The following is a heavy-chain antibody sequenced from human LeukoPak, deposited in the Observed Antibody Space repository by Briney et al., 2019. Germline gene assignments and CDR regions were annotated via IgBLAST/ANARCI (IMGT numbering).Heavy chain of an antibody. CDR2: ISYDGSNK. CDR3: ARADSGYSDFDY. Sequence: GGSLRLSCVASGFTFSSYAMHWVRQAPGKGLEWVAVISYDGSNKYYADSVKGRFTISRDNSKNTLYLQMNSLRAEDTAVYYCARADSGYSDFDYWGQGTLVTVSS. V-gene: IGHV3-30*04. D-gene: IGHD3-22*01. J-gene: IGHJ4*02. CDR1: GFTFSSYA.